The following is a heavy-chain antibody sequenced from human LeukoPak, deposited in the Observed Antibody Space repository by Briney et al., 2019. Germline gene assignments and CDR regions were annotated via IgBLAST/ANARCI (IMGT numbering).Heavy chain of an antibody. V-gene: IGHV1-18*01. Sequence: ASVKVSCKASGYTFTSYGISWVRQAPGQGLEWMGWISAYNGNTNYAQKLQGRVTMTTDTSTSTAYMELRSLRSDDTVVYYCARDSGDYDFWSGYPPDVAFDIWGQGTMVTVSS. CDR2: ISAYNGNT. J-gene: IGHJ3*02. CDR1: GYTFTSYG. CDR3: ARDSGDYDFWSGYPPDVAFDI. D-gene: IGHD3-3*01.